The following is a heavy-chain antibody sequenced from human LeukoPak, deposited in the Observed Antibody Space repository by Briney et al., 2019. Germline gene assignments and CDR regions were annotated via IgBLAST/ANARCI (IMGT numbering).Heavy chain of an antibody. V-gene: IGHV3-23*01. CDR1: GFTFSSYA. CDR2: ISGSGGST. Sequence: PGGSLRLSCAASGFTFSSYAMSWVRQAPGKGLEWVSAISGSGGSTYYADSVKGRFTISRDNSKNTLYLQMNSLGAEDTAVYYCAKDRFVRLRFPKHGDYWGQGTLVTVSS. D-gene: IGHD5-12*01. CDR3: AKDRFVRLRFPKHGDY. J-gene: IGHJ4*02.